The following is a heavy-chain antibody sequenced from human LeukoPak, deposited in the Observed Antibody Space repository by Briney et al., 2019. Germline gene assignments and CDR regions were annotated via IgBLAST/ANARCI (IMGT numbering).Heavy chain of an antibody. CDR1: GFTFSSYA. CDR2: ISGSGGST. CDR3: AKDTKDYDFWSGYFPPEYFQH. V-gene: IGHV3-23*01. J-gene: IGHJ1*01. Sequence: GGSPRLSCAASGFTFSSYAMSWVRQAPGKGLEWVSAISGSGGSTYYADSVKGRFTISRDNSKNTLYLQMNSLRAEDTAVYYCAKDTKDYDFWSGYFPPEYFQHWGQGTLVTVSS. D-gene: IGHD3-3*01.